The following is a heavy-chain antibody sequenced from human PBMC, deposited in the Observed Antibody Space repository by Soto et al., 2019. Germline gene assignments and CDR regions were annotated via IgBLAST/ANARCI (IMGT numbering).Heavy chain of an antibody. V-gene: IGHV4-31*03. CDR2: IYYSGST. CDR3: ASGVRFLEWSFTFDP. Sequence: PSETLSLTCTVSGGSISSGGYYWSWIRQHPGKGLEWIGYIYYSGSTYYNPSLKSRVTISVDTSKNQFSLKLSSVTAADTAVYYCASGVRFLEWSFTFDPWGQGPPVTVSP. CDR1: GGSISSGGYY. D-gene: IGHD3-3*01. J-gene: IGHJ5*02.